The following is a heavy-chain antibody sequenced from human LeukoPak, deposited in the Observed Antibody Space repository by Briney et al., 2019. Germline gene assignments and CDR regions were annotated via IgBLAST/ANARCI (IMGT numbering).Heavy chain of an antibody. V-gene: IGHV1-69*13. Sequence: SVKVSCKASGGTFSSYAISWVRQAPGQGLEWMGGIIPIFGTANYAQKFQGRVTITADESTSAAYMELSSLRSEDTAVYYCARDPRAYYYDSSGYYSESYYYYGMDVWGQGTTVTVSS. CDR1: GGTFSSYA. CDR2: IIPIFGTA. CDR3: ARDPRAYYYDSSGYYSESYYYYGMDV. D-gene: IGHD3-22*01. J-gene: IGHJ6*02.